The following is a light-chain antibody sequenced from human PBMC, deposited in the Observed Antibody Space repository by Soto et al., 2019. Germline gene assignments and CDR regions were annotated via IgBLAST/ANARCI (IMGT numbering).Light chain of an antibody. Sequence: EIVLTQSPGTLSLSPGERATLSCRASQSVSSSYLAWYQQKPGQAPRLLIYGASSWATGIPDRFSGSGYGTDFTLTISRLEPEDFAVYSCQQYGSSPPMYTFGQGTKLEIK. CDR2: GAS. CDR3: QQYGSSPPMYT. CDR1: QSVSSSY. V-gene: IGKV3-20*01. J-gene: IGKJ2*01.